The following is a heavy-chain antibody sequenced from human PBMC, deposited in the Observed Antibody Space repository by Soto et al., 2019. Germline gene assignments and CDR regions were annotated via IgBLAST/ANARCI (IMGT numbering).Heavy chain of an antibody. CDR1: GYTFTSYD. CDR3: ARGLGYDSWSGQRGRAYYYMDV. CDR2: MNPNSGNT. Sequence: AASVKVSCKASGYTFTSYDINWVRQATGQGLEWMGWMNPNSGNTGYAQKFQGRVTMTRNTSISTAYMELSSLRSEDTAVYYCARGLGYDSWSGQRGRAYYYMDVWGKGTTVNVSS. V-gene: IGHV1-8*01. D-gene: IGHD3-3*01. J-gene: IGHJ6*03.